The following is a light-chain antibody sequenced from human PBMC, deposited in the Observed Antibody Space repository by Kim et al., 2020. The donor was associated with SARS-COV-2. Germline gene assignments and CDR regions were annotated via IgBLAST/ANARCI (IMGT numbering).Light chain of an antibody. V-gene: IGLV3-1*01. CDR2: QDS. Sequence: VSQGQTASITCSGDKLGDKYACWYQQKPGQSPVLVIYQDSKRPSGIPERFSGSNSGNTATLTISGTQAMDEADYYCQAWDSSPLYVFGTGTKVTVL. CDR1: KLGDKY. CDR3: QAWDSSPLYV. J-gene: IGLJ1*01.